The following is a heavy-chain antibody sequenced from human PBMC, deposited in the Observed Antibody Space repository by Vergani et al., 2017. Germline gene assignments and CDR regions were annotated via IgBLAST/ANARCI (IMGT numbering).Heavy chain of an antibody. CDR1: TESISRYY. J-gene: IGHJ4*03. CDR3: AKGPTSSRGYCDH. Sequence: QVHLNEAGPGLVKPSETLSLTCSVSTESISRYYWSWIRQPAGKGLEWIGRVFSSGSTVYNPALKSRVIMSLDTSKKQLSLNLTSVTAADTAVYYCAKGPTSSRGYCDHWGQGTLVIASS. CDR2: VFSSGST. D-gene: IGHD5-24*01. V-gene: IGHV4-4*07.